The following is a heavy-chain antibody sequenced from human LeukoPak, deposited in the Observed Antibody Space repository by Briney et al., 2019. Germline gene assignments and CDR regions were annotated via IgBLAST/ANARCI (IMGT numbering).Heavy chain of an antibody. CDR3: ARGRFCSGGSCSWFDP. CDR1: GFTFSSFA. CDR2: ISGSGGST. D-gene: IGHD2-15*01. V-gene: IGHV3-23*01. Sequence: GSPRLSCAASGFTFSSFAMSWVRQAPGKGLEWVSAISGSGGSTYYADSVKGRFTISRDNSKNTLFLQMNSLRFEDTAMYYCARGRFCSGGSCSWFDPWGQGTLVTVSS. J-gene: IGHJ5*02.